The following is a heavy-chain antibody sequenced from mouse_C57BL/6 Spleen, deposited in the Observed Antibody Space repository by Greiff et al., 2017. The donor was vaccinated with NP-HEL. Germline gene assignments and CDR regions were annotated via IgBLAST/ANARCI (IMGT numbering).Heavy chain of an antibody. CDR2: IYPRSGNT. Sequence: VQLKESGAELARPGASVKLSCKASGYTFTSYGISWVKQRTGQGLEWIGEIYPRSGNTYYNEKFKGKATLTADKSSSTAYMELRSLTSEDSAVYFCAAGFDYWGQGTTLTVSS. CDR3: AAGFDY. J-gene: IGHJ2*01. V-gene: IGHV1-81*01. CDR1: GYTFTSYG.